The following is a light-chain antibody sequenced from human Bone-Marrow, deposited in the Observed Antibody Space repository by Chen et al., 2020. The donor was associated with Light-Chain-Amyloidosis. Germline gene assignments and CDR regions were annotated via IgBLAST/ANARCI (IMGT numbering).Light chain of an antibody. CDR3: STYTITNTLV. J-gene: IGLJ1*01. Sequence: QSALIQPASVPGSPGQPITIACTGTSSDVGGDNHVSWYQQHPDKTPKLMIYEVTNRPSWVPDRFSGSQSDNTASLTISGLQTEDGADYFCSTYTITNTLVFGSGTRVTVL. V-gene: IGLV2-14*01. CDR1: SSDVGGDNH. CDR2: EVT.